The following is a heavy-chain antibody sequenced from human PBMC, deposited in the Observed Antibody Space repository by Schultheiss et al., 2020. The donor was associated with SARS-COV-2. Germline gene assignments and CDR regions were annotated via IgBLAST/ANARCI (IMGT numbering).Heavy chain of an antibody. CDR2: MNPNSGNT. J-gene: IGHJ2*01. D-gene: IGHD4-23*01. CDR3: AIGLSGYDYGGNSAWYFDL. V-gene: IGHV1-8*01. Sequence: ASVKVSCKASGYTFTSYDINWVRQATGQGLEWMGWMNPNSGNTGYAQKFQGRVTMTRNTSISTAYMELSSLRSEDTAVYYCAIGLSGYDYGGNSAWYFDLWGRGTLVTVSS. CDR1: GYTFTSYD.